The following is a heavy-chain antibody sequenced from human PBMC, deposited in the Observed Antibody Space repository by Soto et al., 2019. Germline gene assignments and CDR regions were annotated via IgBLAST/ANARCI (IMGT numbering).Heavy chain of an antibody. D-gene: IGHD1-7*01. CDR1: GFTFSSYA. Sequence: GGSLRLSCAAPGFTFSSYAMSWVRQAPGKGLEWVSAISGSGGSTYYADPVKGRFTISRDNSKNTLYLQMNSLRAEDTAVYYCAKETLYNWNSGYDYWGQGTLVTVSS. V-gene: IGHV3-23*01. CDR3: AKETLYNWNSGYDY. J-gene: IGHJ4*02. CDR2: ISGSGGST.